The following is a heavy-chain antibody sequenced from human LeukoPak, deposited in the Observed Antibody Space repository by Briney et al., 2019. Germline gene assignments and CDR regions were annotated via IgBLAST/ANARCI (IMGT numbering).Heavy chain of an antibody. V-gene: IGHV3-30-3*01. CDR2: ISYDGSNK. Sequence: PGGSLRLSCAASGFIVSDNYMTWVRQAPGKGLEWVAVISYDGSNKYYADSVKGRFTISRDNAKNSLYLQMNSLRAEDTAVYYCARDCQDFWSGYYYFDYWGQGTLVTVSS. J-gene: IGHJ4*02. CDR3: ARDCQDFWSGYYYFDY. CDR1: GFIVSDNY. D-gene: IGHD3-3*01.